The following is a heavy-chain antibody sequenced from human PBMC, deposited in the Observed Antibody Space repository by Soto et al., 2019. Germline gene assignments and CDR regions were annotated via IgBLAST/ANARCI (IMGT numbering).Heavy chain of an antibody. D-gene: IGHD2-8*01. CDR2: ISAYNGNT. CDR1: VYTFTSYG. Sequence: SAVQVSCTASVYTFTSYGISWVRQAPGQGLAWMGWISAYNGNTNYAQKLQGRVTMTTDTSTSTAYMELRSLRSDDTAVYYCARVGISYNLFQNYYYYALDVWGQGTTVTVSS. V-gene: IGHV1-18*01. CDR3: ARVGISYNLFQNYYYYALDV. J-gene: IGHJ6*02.